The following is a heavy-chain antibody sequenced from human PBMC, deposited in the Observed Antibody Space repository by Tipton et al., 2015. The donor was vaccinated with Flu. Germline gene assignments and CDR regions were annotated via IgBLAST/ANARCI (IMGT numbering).Heavy chain of an antibody. V-gene: IGHV4-38-2*01. CDR3: ARHTGDSVRGVIDY. CDR1: GDSIAYPYF. Sequence: TLSLTCSVSGDSIAYPYFWGWIRQAPGKGLEWIGNIHRSGNGYYNPSLKSRVTMSVDSSKNQFSLRLTSVTAADTAVYYCARHTGDSVRGVIDYWGQGTLVTVSS. CDR2: IHRSGNG. D-gene: IGHD3-10*02. J-gene: IGHJ4*02.